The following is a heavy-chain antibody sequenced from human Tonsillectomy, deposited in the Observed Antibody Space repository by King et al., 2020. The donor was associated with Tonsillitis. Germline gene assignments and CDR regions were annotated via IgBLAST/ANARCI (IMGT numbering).Heavy chain of an antibody. CDR1: GFSFSDHY. J-gene: IGHJ4*02. CDR3: ARARMYSSSWFGDFDY. V-gene: IGHV3-72*01. Sequence: EVQLVESGGGLVQPGGSLRLSCAASGFSFSDHYMDWVRQAPGKGLEWVGRTRNKAKSYTTEYAASVKGRFTISRDDSKNSLYLQMNSLTTEDTAVYYCARARMYSSSWFGDFDYWGQGTLVTVSS. CDR2: TRNKAKSYTT. D-gene: IGHD6-13*01.